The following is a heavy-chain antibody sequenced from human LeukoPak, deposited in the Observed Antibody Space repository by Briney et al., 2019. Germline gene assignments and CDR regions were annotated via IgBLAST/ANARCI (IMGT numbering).Heavy chain of an antibody. Sequence: PGGSLRLSCAASGFTFSSYWMSWVRQAPGKGLEWVANIKQDGSEENYVDSVKGRFTISRDNAKNSQYLQINSLRVEDTAVYYCARSGSDFDCWGQGTLVSVSS. J-gene: IGHJ4*02. CDR1: GFTFSSYW. CDR2: IKQDGSEE. V-gene: IGHV3-7*01. D-gene: IGHD1-26*01. CDR3: ARSGSDFDC.